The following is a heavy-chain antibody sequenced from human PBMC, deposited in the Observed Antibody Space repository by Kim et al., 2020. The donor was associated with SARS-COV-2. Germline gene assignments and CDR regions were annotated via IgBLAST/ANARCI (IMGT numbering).Heavy chain of an antibody. D-gene: IGHD1-1*01. Sequence: GGSLRLSCAASGFTFRSFGMHWVRQAPGKGLERVAVISHDGTNKFYAESVEGRFTVSRDNSTDMLYLLMDSLRPEDTAVYYCTKDPYNGAFYYYYMDAWGEGTTVTVSS. V-gene: IGHV3-30*18. J-gene: IGHJ6*03. CDR3: TKDPYNGAFYYYYMDA. CDR2: ISHDGTNK. CDR1: GFTFRSFG.